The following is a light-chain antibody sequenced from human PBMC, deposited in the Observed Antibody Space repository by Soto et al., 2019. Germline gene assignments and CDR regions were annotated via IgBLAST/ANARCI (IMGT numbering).Light chain of an antibody. Sequence: EIVMTQSPATLSVSPGERATLSCRASQSVSSDLAWYQQKPGQAPRLLIYGASTRATGFSARFSGSGSGTDFTLTISSLHSEDFAVYYCHQYNNWPYTFGQGTNLEIK. CDR3: HQYNNWPYT. CDR1: QSVSSD. CDR2: GAS. J-gene: IGKJ2*01. V-gene: IGKV3-15*01.